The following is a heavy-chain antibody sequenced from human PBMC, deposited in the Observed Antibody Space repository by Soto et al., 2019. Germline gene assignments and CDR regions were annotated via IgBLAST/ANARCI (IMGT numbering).Heavy chain of an antibody. D-gene: IGHD4-17*01. Sequence: QVQLVQSGPEVKEPGASVKVSCKASGYTFTSRGIYWVRQAPGQGLEWMGWISPHNGNTHYAQSLQGRVTLTTDTSTSTAYMDLRSLRSDATAVYYCVREAGDYDWYFDLWGRGTPVTVAS. CDR1: GYTFTSRG. V-gene: IGHV1-18*01. J-gene: IGHJ2*01. CDR2: ISPHNGNT. CDR3: VREAGDYDWYFDL.